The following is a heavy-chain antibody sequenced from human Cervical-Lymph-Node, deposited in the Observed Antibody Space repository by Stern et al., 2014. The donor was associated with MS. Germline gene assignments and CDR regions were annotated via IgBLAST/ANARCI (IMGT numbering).Heavy chain of an antibody. CDR3: ARDGLDGMDV. Sequence: VQLVESGPGLVTPSETLSLTCTVSGGSVSSSSFYWSWIRQPPGKGLEWIGYTHYSGNTKSNPSLKSRVTISIDTSKNHFSLNLSSLTAADTAVYYCARDGLDGMDVWGQGTSVTVSS. V-gene: IGHV4-61*03. J-gene: IGHJ6*02. CDR2: THYSGNT. D-gene: IGHD3/OR15-3a*01. CDR1: GGSVSSSSFY.